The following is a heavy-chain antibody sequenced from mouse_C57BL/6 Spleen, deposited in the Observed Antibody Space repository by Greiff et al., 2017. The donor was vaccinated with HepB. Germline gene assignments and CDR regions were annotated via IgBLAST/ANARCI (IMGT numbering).Heavy chain of an antibody. CDR1: GYTFTSYW. Sequence: VQVVESGAELVKPGASVKMSCKASGYTFTSYWITWVKQRPGQGLEWIGDIYPGSGSTNYNEKFKSKATLTVDTSSSTAYMQLSSLTSEDSAVYYCARAQAKGYWGQGTTLTVSS. V-gene: IGHV1-55*01. D-gene: IGHD3-2*02. J-gene: IGHJ2*01. CDR2: IYPGSGST. CDR3: ARAQAKGY.